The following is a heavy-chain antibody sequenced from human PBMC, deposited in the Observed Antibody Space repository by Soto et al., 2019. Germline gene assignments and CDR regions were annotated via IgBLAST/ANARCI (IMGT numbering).Heavy chain of an antibody. V-gene: IGHV3-21*01. CDR2: ISSSSSYI. J-gene: IGHJ3*02. Sequence: GGSLRLSCAASGFTFSSYSMNWVRQAPGKGLEWVSSISSSSSYIYYADSVKGRFTISRDNAKNSLYLQMNSLRAEDTAVYYCARDRNSGYDEGAFDIWGQGTMVTVSS. CDR1: GFTFSSYS. CDR3: ARDRNSGYDEGAFDI. D-gene: IGHD5-12*01.